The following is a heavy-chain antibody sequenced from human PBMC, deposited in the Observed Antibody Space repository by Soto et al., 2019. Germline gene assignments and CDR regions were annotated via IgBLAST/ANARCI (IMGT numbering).Heavy chain of an antibody. D-gene: IGHD1-7*01. CDR1: EFTFRSYW. CDR2: ISGDGSST. Sequence: GESLKISCAASEFTFRSYWMHWVRQSPGKGLVWVSRISGDGSSTNYADSVKGRFTISRDNAKNTVYLQIDSLRAEDTAVYYCARSLPGTYGAFDLWGQGTMVTVSS. J-gene: IGHJ3*01. CDR3: ARSLPGTYGAFDL. V-gene: IGHV3-74*01.